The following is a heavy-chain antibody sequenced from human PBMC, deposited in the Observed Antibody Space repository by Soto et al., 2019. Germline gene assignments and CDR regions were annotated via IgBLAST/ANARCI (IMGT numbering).Heavy chain of an antibody. J-gene: IGHJ4*02. D-gene: IGHD6-19*01. CDR2: ISYDGSNK. CDR3: AKDPGGQAVALDY. CDR1: GFTFSSYG. Sequence: QVQLVESGGGEVQPGRSLRLSCAASGFTFSSYGMHWVRQAPGKGLEWVAVISYDGSNKYYADSVKGRFTISRDNSKNTLYLQMNSLRAEDTAVYYCAKDPGGQAVALDYWGQGTLVTVSS. V-gene: IGHV3-30*18.